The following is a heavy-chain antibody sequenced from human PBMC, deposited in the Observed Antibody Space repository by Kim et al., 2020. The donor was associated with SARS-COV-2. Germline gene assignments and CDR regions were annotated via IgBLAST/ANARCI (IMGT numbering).Heavy chain of an antibody. J-gene: IGHJ4*02. CDR1: GFTFSNAW. Sequence: GGSLRLSCAASGFTFSNAWMSWVRQAPGKGLEWVGCIKSKSDGGTTDYAAPVKGRFTISRDDSKKTLYLQMNSLKTDDTAVYYCKVVASLWGQGTPVTVSS. D-gene: IGHD5-12*01. CDR2: IKSKSDGGTT. V-gene: IGHV3-15*01. CDR3: KVVASL.